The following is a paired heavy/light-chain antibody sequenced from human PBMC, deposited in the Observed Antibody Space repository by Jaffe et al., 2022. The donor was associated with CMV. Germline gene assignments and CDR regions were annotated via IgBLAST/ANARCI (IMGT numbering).Light chain of an antibody. CDR2: GKN. V-gene: IGLV3-19*01. CDR3: NSRDSSGNLRGVV. Sequence: SSELTQDPAVSVALGQTVRITCQGDSLRSYYASWYQQKPGQAPVLVIYGKNNRPSGIPDRFSGSSSGNTASLTITGAQAEDEADYYCNSRDSSGNLRGVVFGGGTKLTVL. J-gene: IGLJ2*01. CDR1: SLRSYY.
Heavy chain of an antibody. CDR3: AKPVLRFLEWLSPDGDDAFDI. Sequence: QVQLVESGGGVVQPGRSLRLSCAASGFTFSSYGMHWVRQAPGKGLEWVAVISYDGSNKYYADSVKGRFTISRDNSKNTLYLQMNSLRAEDTAVYYCAKPVLRFLEWLSPDGDDAFDIWGQGTMVTVSS. J-gene: IGHJ3*02. CDR2: ISYDGSNK. CDR1: GFTFSSYG. V-gene: IGHV3-30*18. D-gene: IGHD3-3*01.